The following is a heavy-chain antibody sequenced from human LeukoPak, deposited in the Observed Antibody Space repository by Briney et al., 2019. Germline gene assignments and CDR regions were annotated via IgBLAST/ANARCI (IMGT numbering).Heavy chain of an antibody. Sequence: SETLSLTCTVSGASISGNSFYWGWVRQPPGKGLERIGNIYYTGITYYNPSLKSRVTISVDTSKNQFSLRLNSVTAADTAIYYCASPGITTFDYWGQGTLVTVSS. J-gene: IGHJ4*02. CDR1: GASISGNSFY. CDR3: ASPGITTFDY. D-gene: IGHD3-22*01. V-gene: IGHV4-39*01. CDR2: IYYTGIT.